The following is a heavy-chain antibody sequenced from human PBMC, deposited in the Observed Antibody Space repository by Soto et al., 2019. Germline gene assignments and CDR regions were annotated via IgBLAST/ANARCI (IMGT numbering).Heavy chain of an antibody. CDR1: GGSISSGDYY. V-gene: IGHV4-30-4*01. J-gene: IGHJ5*02. Sequence: PSETLSLICTVSGGSISSGDYYWSWIRQPPGKGLEWIGYIYYSGSTYYNPSLKSRVTISVDTSKNQFSLKLSSVTAADTAVYYCARGTLGYCTNGVCYNWFDPWGQGTLVTVSS. CDR3: ARGTLGYCTNGVCYNWFDP. CDR2: IYYSGST. D-gene: IGHD2-8*01.